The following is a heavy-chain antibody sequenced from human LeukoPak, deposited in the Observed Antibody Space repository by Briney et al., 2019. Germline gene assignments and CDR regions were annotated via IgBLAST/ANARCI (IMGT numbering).Heavy chain of an antibody. V-gene: IGHV3-7*01. CDR2: IKQDGSEK. J-gene: IGHJ4*02. CDR1: GFTFSSYW. CDR3: ARERYPHSAFDY. D-gene: IGHD1-1*01. Sequence: GGSRRLSCAASGFTFSSYWMSWVRQAPGKGLEWAANIKQDGSEKYYVDSVKGRFTISRDNAKNSLYLQMNSLRAEDTAVYYCARERYPHSAFDYWGQGTLVTVSS.